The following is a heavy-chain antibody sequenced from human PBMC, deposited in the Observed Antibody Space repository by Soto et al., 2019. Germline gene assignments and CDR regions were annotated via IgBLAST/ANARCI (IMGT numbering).Heavy chain of an antibody. CDR3: AREDDGGDRDYYGLDV. J-gene: IGHJ6*02. CDR2: VHYSGSV. CDR1: GGSISFDHYH. Sequence: TSETLSLTCTVSGGSISFDHYHWTWIRPPPGKGLEWIGYVHYSGSVLYNPSLQSRVSISVDTSKNQFSLKLSSVTAADTAVYFCAREDDGGDRDYYGLDVWGQGTTVTVSS. D-gene: IGHD2-21*02. V-gene: IGHV4-30-4*01.